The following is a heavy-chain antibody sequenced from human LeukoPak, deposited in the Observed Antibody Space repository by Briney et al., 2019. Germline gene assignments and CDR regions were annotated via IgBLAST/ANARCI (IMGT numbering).Heavy chain of an antibody. V-gene: IGHV4-39*07. CDR2: IYYSGST. D-gene: IGHD5-18*01. J-gene: IGHJ6*03. CDR3: ARESAHTTMVYYYYMDV. Sequence: SETLSLTCTVSGGSTSSSSYYWGWIRQPPGKGLEWIGSIYYSGSTYYNPSLNSRVTISVDTSKNQFSLKLRSVTAADTAMYYCARESAHTTMVYYYYMDVWGKGTTVTVSS. CDR1: GGSTSSSSYY.